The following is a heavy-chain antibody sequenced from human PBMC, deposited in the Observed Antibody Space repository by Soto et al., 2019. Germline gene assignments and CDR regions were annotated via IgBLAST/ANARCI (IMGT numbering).Heavy chain of an antibody. CDR3: AHRSGLRYCSSTSCYGGFDY. CDR2: IYWDDDK. J-gene: IGHJ4*02. CDR1: GFSLSTSGVG. Sequence: QITLKESGPTLVKPTQTLTLTCTFSGFSLSTSGVGVGWIRQPPGKALEWLALIYWDDDKRYSPSLKSRLTIAKDTSKNQVVLTMTNRDPVDTATYYCAHRSGLRYCSSTSCYGGFDYWGQGTLVTVSS. D-gene: IGHD2-2*01. V-gene: IGHV2-5*02.